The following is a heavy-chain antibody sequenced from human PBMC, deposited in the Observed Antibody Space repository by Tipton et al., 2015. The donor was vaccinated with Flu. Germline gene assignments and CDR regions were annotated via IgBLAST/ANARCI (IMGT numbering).Heavy chain of an antibody. CDR2: THYRSKWYS. CDR3: AREGSSWSQFDY. CDR1: GDSVSSKSAA. D-gene: IGHD6-13*01. Sequence: GLVKPSQTLSLTCAISGDSVSSKSAAWNWIRQSPSRGLEWLGRTHYRSKWYSDYAVSVKGRITINPDTSKNQFSLQLNSVSPEDTAVYYCAREGSSWSQFDYWGQGTLVTVSA. V-gene: IGHV6-1*01. J-gene: IGHJ4*02.